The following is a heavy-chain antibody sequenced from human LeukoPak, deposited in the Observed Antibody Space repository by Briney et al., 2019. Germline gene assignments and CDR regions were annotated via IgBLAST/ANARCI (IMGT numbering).Heavy chain of an antibody. CDR2: IKTDGYDK. CDR3: AKDRASSFQFDY. CDR1: GFTFSNYW. Sequence: GGSLRLSCAASGFTFSNYWMGWVRQAPGKGLEWVANIKTDGYDKYYADSVKGRFTISRDNARKSVYLQMNSLRVEDTAVYYCAKDRASSFQFDYWGQGTLVTVSS. V-gene: IGHV3-7*01. J-gene: IGHJ4*02.